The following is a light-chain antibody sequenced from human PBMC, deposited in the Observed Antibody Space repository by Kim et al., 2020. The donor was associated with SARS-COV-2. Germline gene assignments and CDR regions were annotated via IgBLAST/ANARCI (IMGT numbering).Light chain of an antibody. CDR3: QQRSNWPPT. V-gene: IGKV3-11*01. Sequence: SLSPGARAPLACMAIQSVSSYLAWYQQKPGQAPRLLIYDASHRATGIPIRFSGSGSGTDFTLTISSLEPEDSAVYYCQQRSNWPPTFGQGTKLEIK. CDR1: QSVSSY. J-gene: IGKJ2*01. CDR2: DAS.